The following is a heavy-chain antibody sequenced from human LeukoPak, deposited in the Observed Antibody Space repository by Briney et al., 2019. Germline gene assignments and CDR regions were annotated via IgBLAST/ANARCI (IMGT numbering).Heavy chain of an antibody. V-gene: IGHV3-23*01. J-gene: IGHJ3*02. CDR3: ARSVEKDCSGGSCYSGFGPVGAFDI. CDR1: GFTFSSYE. Sequence: GGSLRLSCAASGFTFSSYEMNWVRQAPGEGLEWVSAISGSGGSTYYADSVKGRFTISRDNSKNTLYLQMNSLRAEDTAVYYCARSVEKDCSGGSCYSGFGPVGAFDIWGQGTMVTVSS. D-gene: IGHD2-15*01. CDR2: ISGSGGST.